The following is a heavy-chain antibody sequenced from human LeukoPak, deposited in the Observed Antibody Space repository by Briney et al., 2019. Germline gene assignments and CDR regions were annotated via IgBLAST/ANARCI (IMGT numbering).Heavy chain of an antibody. J-gene: IGHJ4*02. V-gene: IGHV4-34*01. Sequence: PSETPSLTCAVYGGSFSGYYWSWIRQPPGKGLEWIGEINHSGSTNYNPSLKSRVTISVDTSENQFSLKLSSVTAADTAVYYCASCTDPTGFDYWGQGTLVTVSS. CDR3: ASCTDPTGFDY. CDR2: INHSGST. D-gene: IGHD2-8*01. CDR1: GGSFSGYY.